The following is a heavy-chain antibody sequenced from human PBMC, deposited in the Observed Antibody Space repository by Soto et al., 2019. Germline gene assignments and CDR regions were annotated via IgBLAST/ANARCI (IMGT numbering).Heavy chain of an antibody. J-gene: IGHJ5*02. CDR2: IYYSGST. V-gene: IGHV4-59*01. CDR3: ARDLTGTTVARFDP. D-gene: IGHD1-7*01. CDR1: GGSLSSYD. Sequence: XTLSRPSTVSGGSLSSYDWSWIRQPPGKGLEWIGYIYYSGSTNYNPSLKSRVTISVDTSKNQFSLKLSPVTAADTAVYYCARDLTGTTVARFDPWGQGTLFTVSS.